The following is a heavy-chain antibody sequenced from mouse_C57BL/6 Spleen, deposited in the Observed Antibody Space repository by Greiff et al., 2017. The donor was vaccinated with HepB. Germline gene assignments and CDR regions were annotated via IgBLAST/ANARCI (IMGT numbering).Heavy chain of an antibody. CDR2: IYPGSGNT. J-gene: IGHJ4*01. Sequence: QVQLQQSGAELVRPGASVKLSCKASGYTFTDYYINWVKQRPGQGLEWIARIYPGSGNTYYNEKFKGKATLTAEKSSSTAYMQLSSLTSEDSAVYFCARSSGLYYYAMDYWGQGTSVTVPS. D-gene: IGHD6-1*01. V-gene: IGHV1-76*01. CDR1: GYTFTDYY. CDR3: ARSSGLYYYAMDY.